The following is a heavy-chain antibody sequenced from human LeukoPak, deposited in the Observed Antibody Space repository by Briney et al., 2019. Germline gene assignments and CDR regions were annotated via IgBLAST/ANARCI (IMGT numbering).Heavy chain of an antibody. Sequence: ASVKVSCKASGYTFTNYYLHWVRQAPGQGLEWMGIINPSIGSTTYAQKFQDRVTMTRDTSTSTAYMELSSLRSEDAAVYYCGRGNKSFDPWGQGTLVTVSS. CDR2: INPSIGST. CDR3: GRGNKSFDP. CDR1: GYTFTNYY. J-gene: IGHJ5*02. V-gene: IGHV1-46*01.